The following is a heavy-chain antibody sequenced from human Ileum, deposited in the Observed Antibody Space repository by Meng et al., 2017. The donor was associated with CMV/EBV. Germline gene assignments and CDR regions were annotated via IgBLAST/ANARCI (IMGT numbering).Heavy chain of an antibody. J-gene: IGHJ4*02. D-gene: IGHD5-12*01. CDR2: INQCGST. CDR1: GGSFSGYY. V-gene: IGHV4-34*01. Sequence: QVQLQQWGAGLLKPSETLSLTCAVYGGSFSGYYWSWIRQPPGKGLEWIGEINQCGSTNFNPSVKSRVTISRDTSKNQFSLRLNSVTAADAAVYYCVTADHHAIKYWGQGTLVTVSS. CDR3: VTADHHAIKY.